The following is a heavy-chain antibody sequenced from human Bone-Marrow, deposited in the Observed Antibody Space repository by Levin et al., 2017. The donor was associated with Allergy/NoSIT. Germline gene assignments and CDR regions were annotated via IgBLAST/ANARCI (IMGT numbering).Heavy chain of an antibody. J-gene: IGHJ4*02. CDR2: ISSSSSYT. D-gene: IGHD3-9*01. Sequence: LSLPCAASGFTFSDYYMSWIRPAPGKGLECVSYISSSSSYTKYADSVKGRFTISRDNAKNSLYLQMNSLRAEDTAVYYCARDPEEHTLLRYFDYWGQGTLVTVSS. CDR1: GFTFSDYY. V-gene: IGHV3-11*05. CDR3: ARDPEEHTLLRYFDY.